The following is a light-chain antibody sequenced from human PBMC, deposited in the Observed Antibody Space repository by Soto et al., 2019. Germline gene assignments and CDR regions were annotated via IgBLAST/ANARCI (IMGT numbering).Light chain of an antibody. Sequence: IVLTQSPGTLSLSPWERATLSCRASQSVSSSYLAWYQQKPGQAPRLLIYGASSRATGIPDRFSGSGSETDFTLTISRLEPEDFAVYYCQQYGRTFGQGTKVDIK. CDR1: QSVSSSY. J-gene: IGKJ1*01. CDR3: QQYGRT. V-gene: IGKV3-20*01. CDR2: GAS.